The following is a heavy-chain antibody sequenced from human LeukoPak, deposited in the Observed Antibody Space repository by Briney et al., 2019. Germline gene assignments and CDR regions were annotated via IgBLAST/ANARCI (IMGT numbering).Heavy chain of an antibody. V-gene: IGHV3-7*01. CDR2: INEDGGGK. Sequence: GGSLRLSCTASGFTFSSNWMTWVRQAPGKGLEWVANINEDGGGKYYVESVKGRFTISRDNARNSVHLELSNLRAEDTAVYYCATRRCSIAACRASSYRCFDFWGKGTTVVVSS. J-gene: IGHJ6*04. D-gene: IGHD2-2*01. CDR1: GFTFSSNW. CDR3: ATRRCSIAACRASSYRCFDF.